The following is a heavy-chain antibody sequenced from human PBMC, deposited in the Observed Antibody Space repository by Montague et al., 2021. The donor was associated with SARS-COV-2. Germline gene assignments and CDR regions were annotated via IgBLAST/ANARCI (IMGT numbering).Heavy chain of an antibody. CDR3: ARQPVLRYFDWLSAAYGMDV. J-gene: IGHJ6*02. CDR2: TYYSGST. CDR1: GGSISSSSYY. D-gene: IGHD3-9*01. V-gene: IGHV4-39*01. Sequence: SETLSLTSTVSGGSISSSSYYWGWIRQPPGKGLEWIGSTYYSGSTYYNPSLKSRVTISVDTSKNQFSLKLSSVTAADTAVYYCARQPVLRYFDWLSAAYGMDVWGQETTVTVSS.